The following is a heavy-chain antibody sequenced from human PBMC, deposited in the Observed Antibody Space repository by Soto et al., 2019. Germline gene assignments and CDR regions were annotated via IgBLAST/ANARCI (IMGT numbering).Heavy chain of an antibody. CDR3: AREWYSSSHYYGMDV. V-gene: IGHV1-69*12. Sequence: QVQLVQSGAEVKKPGSSVKVSCKASGGTFSSYAISWVRQAPGQGLEWMEGIILIFGTANYAQKFQGRVTITADESTSTAYMELSSLRSEDTAVYYCAREWYSSSHYYGMDVWGQGTTVTVSS. D-gene: IGHD6-6*01. CDR1: GGTFSSYA. J-gene: IGHJ6*02. CDR2: IILIFGTA.